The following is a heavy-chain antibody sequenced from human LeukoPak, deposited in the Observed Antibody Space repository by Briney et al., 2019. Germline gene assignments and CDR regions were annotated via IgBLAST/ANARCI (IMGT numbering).Heavy chain of an antibody. CDR2: INPSGGST. J-gene: IGHJ6*02. CDR1: GYTFSRYY. Sequence: PGASVKVSCKASGYTFSRYYMHWVRQAPGQGLEWMGIINPSGGSTSYAQKFQGRVTMTRDTSTRIVYMELSGLRSEDTAVYYCARWGASGLALIYYYGMDVWGQGTTVTVSS. CDR3: ARWGASGLALIYYYGMDV. V-gene: IGHV1-46*01. D-gene: IGHD3/OR15-3a*01.